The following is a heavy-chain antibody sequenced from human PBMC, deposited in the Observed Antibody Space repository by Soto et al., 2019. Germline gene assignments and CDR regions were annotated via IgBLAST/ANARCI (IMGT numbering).Heavy chain of an antibody. CDR2: IYSADNT. J-gene: IGHJ4*02. CDR1: GLSVSSND. CDR3: ARGITLPTPLDY. D-gene: IGHD1-20*01. V-gene: IGHV3-66*01. Sequence: GGSLRLSCAASGLSVSSNDMSWVRQAPGKGLECVSIIYSADNTFYVDSVKGRFIISRDNSKNTVYLQMNSLRADDTAVYDCARGITLPTPLDYWGQGTLVTVSS.